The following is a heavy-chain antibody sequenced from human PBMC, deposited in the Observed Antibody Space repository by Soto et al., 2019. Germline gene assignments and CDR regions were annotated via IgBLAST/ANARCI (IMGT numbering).Heavy chain of an antibody. D-gene: IGHD2-2*03. CDR2: IYYSGST. Sequence: SETLSLTCTVSGGSISSSSYYWGWIRQPPGKGLEWIGSIYYSGSTYYNPSLKSRVTISVDTSKNQFSLKLSSVTAADTAVYYCARLNLDIVVVPAAHPVYYYYGMDVWGQGTTVTVSS. V-gene: IGHV4-39*01. J-gene: IGHJ6*02. CDR1: GGSISSSSYY. CDR3: ARLNLDIVVVPAAHPVYYYYGMDV.